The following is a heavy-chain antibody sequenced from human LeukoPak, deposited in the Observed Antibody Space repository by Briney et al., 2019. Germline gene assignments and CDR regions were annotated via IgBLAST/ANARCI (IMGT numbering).Heavy chain of an antibody. D-gene: IGHD2-2*01. V-gene: IGHV4-39*01. CDR2: IYYSGIT. CDR3: ARLPAAEY. Sequence: SETLSLTCTVSGGSISSSSYYWGWLRQPPGTGLEWIGSIYYSGITYYNPSLKSRVTISVDTSKNQFSLKLSSVTAADTAVYYCARLPAAEYWGQGTLVTVSS. J-gene: IGHJ4*02. CDR1: GGSISSSSYY.